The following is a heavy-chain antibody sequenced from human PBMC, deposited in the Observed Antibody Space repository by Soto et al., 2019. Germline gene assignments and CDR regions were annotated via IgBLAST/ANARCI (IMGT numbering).Heavy chain of an antibody. Sequence: QVQLVESGGGLVKPGGSLRLSCAASGFSFSAYYMMWIHQTPGKGLEWVSYISSSGSTRYYADSVRCRFTISRDNAQNSLYLQMNSLIVEDTAVYYCAGSEQGGDKYYGMDVWGQGTTVTVSS. CDR3: AGSEQGGDKYYGMDV. V-gene: IGHV3-11*01. CDR2: ISSSGSTR. D-gene: IGHD2-21*01. CDR1: GFSFSAYY. J-gene: IGHJ6*02.